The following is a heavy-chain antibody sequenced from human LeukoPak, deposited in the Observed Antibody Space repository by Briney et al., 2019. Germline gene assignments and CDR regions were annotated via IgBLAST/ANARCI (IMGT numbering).Heavy chain of an antibody. J-gene: IGHJ3*02. CDR2: IFYSGAT. D-gene: IGHD1/OR15-1a*01. V-gene: IGHV4-59*01. CDR1: SLSISDNY. CDR3: TTNNNCVGTTNTDAFDI. Sequence: SETLSLTCNVYSLSISDNYWTWIRQPPGKGLEWLSYIFYSGATRYNPSLKSRVTTSFDTSRKQFSLRLSSVNAAHTAHYYCTTNNNCVGTTNTDAFDIWGQGTMVTVS.